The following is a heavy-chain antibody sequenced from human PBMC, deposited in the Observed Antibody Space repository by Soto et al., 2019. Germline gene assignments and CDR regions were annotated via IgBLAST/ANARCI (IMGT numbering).Heavy chain of an antibody. Sequence: SETLSLTCAVYGGSFSGYYWSWIRQPPGKGLEWIGYIYYSGSTNYNPSLKSRVTISVDTSKNQFSLKLSSVTTADTAVYYCARDSYYYGMDVWGQGTTVTVSS. CDR2: IYYSGST. CDR3: ARDSYYYGMDV. V-gene: IGHV4-59*01. J-gene: IGHJ6*02. CDR1: GGSFSGYY.